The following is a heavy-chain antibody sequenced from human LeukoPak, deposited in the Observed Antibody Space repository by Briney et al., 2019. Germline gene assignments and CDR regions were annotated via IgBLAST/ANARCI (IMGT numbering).Heavy chain of an antibody. J-gene: IGHJ5*02. V-gene: IGHV4-39*01. CDR1: GGSISSSSCY. Sequence: PSETLSLTCTVSGGSISSSSCYWGWIRQPPGKGLEWIGSVYYSGSTYYNPSLKSRVTISVDTSKNQFSLKLSSVTAADTAVYYCARHASGAKNWFDPWGQGTLVTVSS. CDR3: ARHASGAKNWFDP. D-gene: IGHD2-15*01. CDR2: VYYSGST.